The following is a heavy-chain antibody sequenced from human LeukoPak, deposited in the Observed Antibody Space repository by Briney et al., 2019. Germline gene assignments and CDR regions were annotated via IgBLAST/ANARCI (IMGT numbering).Heavy chain of an antibody. CDR2: IIVGSGRT. CDR1: GFTFSNYA. Sequence: SVKVSCKASGFTFSNYAIQWVRQARGQRVEWIGWIIVGSGRTHYAQNLQERLTITRDMSTNTAYMELSSLRSEDTAVYYCAAELYSGTYGRCCSFAFWGQGTLVTVSS. D-gene: IGHD1-26*01. CDR3: AAELYSGTYGRCCSFAF. J-gene: IGHJ4*02. V-gene: IGHV1-58*02.